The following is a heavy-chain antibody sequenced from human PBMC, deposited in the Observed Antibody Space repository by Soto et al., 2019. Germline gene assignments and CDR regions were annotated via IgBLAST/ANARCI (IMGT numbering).Heavy chain of an antibody. D-gene: IGHD3-10*01. CDR1: GFSFTTSGVG. V-gene: IGHV2-5*02. J-gene: IGHJ5*02. CDR3: AHRRGFGEFDA. CDR2: TYGDDSK. Sequence: QITLKDSGPTLVKPTQTLTLTCTFSGFSFTTSGVGVGWIRQPPRQTLEWLAITYGDDSKRYSPSLKSRLTITKDTSKNQVVLTMTTMDPVDTATYYCAHRRGFGEFDAWGQGTLVTVSS.